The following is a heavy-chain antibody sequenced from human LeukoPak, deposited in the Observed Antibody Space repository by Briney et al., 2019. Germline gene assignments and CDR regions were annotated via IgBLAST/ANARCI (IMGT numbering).Heavy chain of an antibody. CDR3: AKGREWELLNPYDY. J-gene: IGHJ4*02. CDR1: GFTFSSYG. Sequence: PGRSLRLSCAASGFTFSSYGMHWVRQAPGKGLEWVAVISYDGSNKYYADSVKGRFTISRDNSKNTLYLQMNSLRAEDTAVYYCAKGREWELLNPYDYWGQGTLVTVSS. D-gene: IGHD1-26*01. CDR2: ISYDGSNK. V-gene: IGHV3-30*18.